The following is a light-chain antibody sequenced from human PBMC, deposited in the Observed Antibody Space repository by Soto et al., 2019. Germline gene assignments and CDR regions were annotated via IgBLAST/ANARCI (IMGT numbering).Light chain of an antibody. J-gene: IGLJ1*01. V-gene: IGLV2-14*01. CDR1: SSDIGGYNT. Sequence: QSVLTQPASVSGSPGQSITISCTGTSSDIGGYNTVSWYQQHPGKVPKLIIYEVSNRPSGVSYRFSGSKSGNTASLTISGLQAEDEADYYCSSYTSSGPYVFGTGTRSPS. CDR2: EVS. CDR3: SSYTSSGPYV.